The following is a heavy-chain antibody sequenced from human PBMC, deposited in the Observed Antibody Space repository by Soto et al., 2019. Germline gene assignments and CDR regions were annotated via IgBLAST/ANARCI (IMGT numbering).Heavy chain of an antibody. V-gene: IGHV3-23*01. D-gene: IGHD6-19*01. CDR3: VKNQGSVWYFAY. Sequence: EVQLWESGGGLVQPGGSLRLSCVASGFIFSNYAMTWVSQAPGKGLEWVSSISHTGGTILYTDSVKGRFTISRDNAKKTLYLQMNSQRAEDTAKYYCVKNQGSVWYFAYWGQGTLVTVSS. CDR1: GFIFSNYA. J-gene: IGHJ4*02. CDR2: ISHTGGTI.